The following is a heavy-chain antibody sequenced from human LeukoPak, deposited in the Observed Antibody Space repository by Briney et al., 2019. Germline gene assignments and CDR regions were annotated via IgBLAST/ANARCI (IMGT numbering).Heavy chain of an antibody. D-gene: IGHD5-24*01. J-gene: IGHJ4*02. CDR3: ARDLATPVDY. CDR2: ISPNSGGT. V-gene: IGHV1-2*02. CDR1: GYTFAGYY. Sequence: EASVKVSCKASGYTFAGYYIHWVRQAPGQGLEWMGWISPNSGGTNYAQKFQGRVTMTRDTSISTAYMELSGLRSDDTAVYYCARDLATPVDYWGQGTLVTVSS.